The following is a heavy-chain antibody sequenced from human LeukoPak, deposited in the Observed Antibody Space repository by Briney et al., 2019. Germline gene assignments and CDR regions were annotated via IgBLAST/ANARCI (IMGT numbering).Heavy chain of an antibody. J-gene: IGHJ3*02. V-gene: IGHV1-2*02. CDR1: GYTFTGYY. CDR2: INPNSGGT. D-gene: IGHD5-12*01. Sequence: ASVKVSCKASGYTFTGYYMHWVRQAPGRGLEWMGWINPNSGGTNYAQKFQGRVTMARDTSISTAYMELSRLRSDDTAVYYCAGHVDLDAFDIWGQGTMVTVSS. CDR3: AGHVDLDAFDI.